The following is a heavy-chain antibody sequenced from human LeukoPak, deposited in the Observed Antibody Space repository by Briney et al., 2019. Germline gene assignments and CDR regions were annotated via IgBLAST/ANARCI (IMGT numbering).Heavy chain of an antibody. CDR3: ARNAAYSNGPIQRVSRQAPDY. D-gene: IGHD4-11*01. CDR2: ISSSGSTI. Sequence: PGGSLRLSCAASGFTFSSYEMNWVRQAPGKGLEWVSYISSSGSTIYYADSVKGRFTISRDNAKNSLSLQMNSLRAEDTAVYYCARNAAYSNGPIQRVSRQAPDYWGQGTLVTVSS. J-gene: IGHJ4*02. V-gene: IGHV3-48*03. CDR1: GFTFSSYE.